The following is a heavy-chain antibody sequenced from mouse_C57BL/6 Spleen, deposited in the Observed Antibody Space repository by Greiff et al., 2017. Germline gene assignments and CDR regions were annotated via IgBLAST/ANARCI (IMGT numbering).Heavy chain of an antibody. V-gene: IGHV14-4*01. J-gene: IGHJ2*01. CDR2: IDPENGDT. CDR3: ITGDGFDY. Sequence: EVNVVESGAELVRPGASVKLSCTASGFNIKDDYMHWVKQRPEQGLEWIGWIDPENGDTEYASKFQGKATITADTSSNTAYLQLSSLTSEDTAVYYCITGDGFDYWGQGTTLTVSS. CDR1: GFNIKDDY. D-gene: IGHD3-3*01.